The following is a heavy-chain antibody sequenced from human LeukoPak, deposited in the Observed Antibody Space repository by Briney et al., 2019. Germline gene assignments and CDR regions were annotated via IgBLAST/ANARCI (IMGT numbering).Heavy chain of an antibody. CDR3: ATDNKYQLLLGY. J-gene: IGHJ4*02. D-gene: IGHD2-2*01. Sequence: ASVKVSCKVSGYTLTELSMHWVRQAPGKGLEWMGVFDPEDGETIYAQTFQRRVTMTEHTSTDTAYMELSSLRSEDTAVYYCATDNKYQLLLGYWGQGTLVTVSS. CDR2: FDPEDGET. V-gene: IGHV1-24*01. CDR1: GYTLTELS.